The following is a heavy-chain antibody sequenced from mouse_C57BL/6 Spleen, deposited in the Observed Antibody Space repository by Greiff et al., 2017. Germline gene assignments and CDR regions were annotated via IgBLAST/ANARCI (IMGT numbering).Heavy chain of an antibody. CDR3: ARVITRGDLYFDV. Sequence: QLQQSGAELVRPGTSVKASCKASGYAFTNYLIEWVSQRPGQDVEGSGMINAGGGGTNYNEKFKGKATLATDKAESTVYLQLSHLTSEDSAVYFCARVITRGDLYFDVWGTGTTVTVSS. V-gene: IGHV1-54*01. D-gene: IGHD1-1*01. J-gene: IGHJ1*03. CDR2: INAGGGGT. CDR1: GYAFTNYL.